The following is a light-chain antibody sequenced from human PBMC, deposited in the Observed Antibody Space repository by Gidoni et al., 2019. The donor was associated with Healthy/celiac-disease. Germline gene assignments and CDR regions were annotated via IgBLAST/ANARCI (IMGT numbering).Light chain of an antibody. Sequence: SYALTQPPSVSVSPGQPASITRSGDKLGDKYACWYQQKPGQSPVLVIYQDSKRPSGIPERFSGSNSGNTATLTIRGTQAMDEADYYCQAWDSSTAVFGGGTKLTVL. J-gene: IGLJ2*01. CDR3: QAWDSSTAV. CDR1: KLGDKY. CDR2: QDS. V-gene: IGLV3-1*01.